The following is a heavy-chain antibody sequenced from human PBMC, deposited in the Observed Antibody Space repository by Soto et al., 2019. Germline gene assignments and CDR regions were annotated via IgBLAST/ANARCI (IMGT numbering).Heavy chain of an antibody. CDR2: IIPVFGKA. D-gene: IGHD4-17*01. V-gene: IGHV1-69*01. J-gene: IGHJ5*02. Sequence: QRQLVQSGAEVQKPGSSVKVSCKASVGTFSNFAITWVRQAPGQGLEWMGGIIPVFGKAKYAQKFQGRVQFTADESTSTAYMEVNSLTSEDTAVYYCARGSPTTVTTWFDLWGQGTLVTVAS. CDR1: VGTFSNFA. CDR3: ARGSPTTVTTWFDL.